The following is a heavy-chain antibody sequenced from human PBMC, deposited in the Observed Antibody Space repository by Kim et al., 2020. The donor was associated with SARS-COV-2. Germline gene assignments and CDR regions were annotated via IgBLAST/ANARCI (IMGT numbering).Heavy chain of an antibody. J-gene: IGHJ6*02. CDR3: VRDLGFFKAPHGHGMGV. CDR2: ISSSSSTI. CDR1: GFTFSRYS. D-gene: IGHD3-10*01. V-gene: IGHV3-48*02. Sequence: GGSLRLSCAASGFTFSRYSMNWVRQAPGMGLEWLSYISSSSSTIYYADSVQGRFTISRDNAKNSLFLHMSSLRDEDTAVYYCVRDLGFFKAPHGHGMGVWGQGTTVTVSS.